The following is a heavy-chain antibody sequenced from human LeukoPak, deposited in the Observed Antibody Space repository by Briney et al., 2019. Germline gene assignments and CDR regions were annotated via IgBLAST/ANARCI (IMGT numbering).Heavy chain of an antibody. CDR1: GFTFSSYS. Sequence: PGGSLRLSCAASGFTFSSYSMNWVRQAPGKGLEWVSSISSSSSYIYYADSVKGRFTISRDNAKNTLYLQMTSLTAEDTAVYYCARDNTGSIDHWGQGTLVTVSS. CDR2: ISSSSSYI. CDR3: ARDNTGSIDH. V-gene: IGHV3-21*01. D-gene: IGHD2-8*02. J-gene: IGHJ4*02.